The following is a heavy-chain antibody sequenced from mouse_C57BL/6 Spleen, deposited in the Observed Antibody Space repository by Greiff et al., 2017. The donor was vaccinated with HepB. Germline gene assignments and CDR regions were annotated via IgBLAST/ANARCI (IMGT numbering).Heavy chain of an antibody. J-gene: IGHJ3*01. CDR3: ARDHYYGSSLFAY. CDR1: GFTFSSYA. V-gene: IGHV5-4*01. CDR2: ISDGGSYT. Sequence: EVHLVESGGGLVKPGGSLKLSCAASGFTFSSYAMSWVRQTPEKRLEWVATISDGGSYTYYPDNVKGRFTISRDNAKNNLDLQMSHLKSEDTAMYYCARDHYYGSSLFAYWGQGTLVTVSA. D-gene: IGHD1-1*01.